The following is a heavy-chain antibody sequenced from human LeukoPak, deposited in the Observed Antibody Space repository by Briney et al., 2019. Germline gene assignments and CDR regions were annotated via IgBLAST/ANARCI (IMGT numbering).Heavy chain of an antibody. V-gene: IGHV1-24*01. D-gene: IGHD1-14*01. Sequence: ASVKVSCKVSGYTLTELSMHWVRQAPGKGLEWMGGFDPEDGETIYAQKFQGRVTMTEDTSTDTAYMELSSLRSEDTAVYYCARDPPHLSVTDPDYYYYYYMDVWGKGTTVTVSS. CDR1: GYTLTELS. CDR2: FDPEDGET. J-gene: IGHJ6*03. CDR3: ARDPPHLSVTDPDYYYYYYMDV.